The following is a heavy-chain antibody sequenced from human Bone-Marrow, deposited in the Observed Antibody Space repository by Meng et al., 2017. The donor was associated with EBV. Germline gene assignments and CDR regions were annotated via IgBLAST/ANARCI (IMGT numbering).Heavy chain of an antibody. CDR3: ARFLDYDSSGYYYGSFDY. J-gene: IGHJ4*02. Sequence: QGQLVQSGAEVKKPGASVKVSCKVSGYTLTELSMHWVRQAPGQGLEWMGWISAYNGNTNYAQKLQGRVTMTTDTSTSTAYMELRSLRSDDTAVYYCARFLDYDSSGYYYGSFDYWGQGTLVTVSS. V-gene: IGHV1-18*01. CDR1: GYTLTELS. D-gene: IGHD3-22*01. CDR2: ISAYNGNT.